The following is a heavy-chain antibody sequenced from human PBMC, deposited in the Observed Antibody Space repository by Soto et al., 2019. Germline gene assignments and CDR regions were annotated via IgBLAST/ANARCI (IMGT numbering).Heavy chain of an antibody. CDR3: AKVFRGRLLDLVSRYYYGRDV. CDR2: ISGSGGST. J-gene: IGHJ6*04. Sequence: GGSPRLSCAASGFTSSSYAMSWVRQAPGKGLEWVSAISGSGGSTYYADSVKGRFTISRDNSKNTLYLQMNSLRAEDTAVYYCAKVFRGRLLDLVSRYYYGRDVGGKGTTVTVSS. CDR1: GFTSSSYA. V-gene: IGHV3-23*01. D-gene: IGHD3-22*01.